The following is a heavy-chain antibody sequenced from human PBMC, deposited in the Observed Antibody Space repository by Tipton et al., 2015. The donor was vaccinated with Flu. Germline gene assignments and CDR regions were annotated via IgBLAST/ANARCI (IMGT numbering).Heavy chain of an antibody. CDR3: AKTPMIPDVPHDYGDYEDRSPPYYFDY. V-gene: IGHV3-23*01. J-gene: IGHJ4*02. CDR2: ISGSGGST. CDR1: GFTFSSYA. D-gene: IGHD4-17*01. Sequence: SLRLSCAASGFTFSSYAMSWVRQAPGKGLEWVSAISGSGGSTYYADSVKGRFTISRDNSKNTLYLQMNSLRAEDTAVYYCAKTPMIPDVPHDYGDYEDRSPPYYFDYWGQGTLVTVSS.